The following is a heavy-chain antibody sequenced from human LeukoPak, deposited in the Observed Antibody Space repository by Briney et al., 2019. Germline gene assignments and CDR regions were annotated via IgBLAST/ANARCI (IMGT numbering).Heavy chain of an antibody. V-gene: IGHV1-69*01. CDR1: GGTFSSYA. CDR3: ARAFGDFTIFGGGYFDY. D-gene: IGHD3-3*01. Sequence: GASVKVSCKASGGTFSSYAISWVRQAPGQGLGWMGGIIPIFGTANYAQKLQGRVTITAVESTSTAYMELSSLRSEDTAVYYCARAFGDFTIFGGGYFDYWGQGTLVTVSS. J-gene: IGHJ4*02. CDR2: IIPIFGTA.